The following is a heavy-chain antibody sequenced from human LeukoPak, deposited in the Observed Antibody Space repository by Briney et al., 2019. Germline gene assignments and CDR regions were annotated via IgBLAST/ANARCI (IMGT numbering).Heavy chain of an antibody. J-gene: IGHJ4*02. CDR3: AKDSMRQYSSSWYTDPPFDY. CDR1: GFTFSSYA. D-gene: IGHD6-13*01. V-gene: IGHV3-23*01. Sequence: GGSLRLSCAASGFTFSSYAMSWVRQAPGKGLEWVSAISGSGGSTYYADSVKGRFTISRDNSKNTLYLQMNSLRAEDTAVYYCAKDSMRQYSSSWYTDPPFDYWGQGTLVTVSS. CDR2: ISGSGGST.